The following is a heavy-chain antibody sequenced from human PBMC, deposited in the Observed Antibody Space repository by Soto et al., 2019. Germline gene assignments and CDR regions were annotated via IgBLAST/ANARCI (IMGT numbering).Heavy chain of an antibody. CDR1: GGSISSYY. J-gene: IGHJ4*02. D-gene: IGHD6-13*01. CDR3: ARHGSWEAASYYFDY. CDR2: IYYSGST. Sequence: ASETLSLTCTVSGGSISSYYWSWIRQPPGKGLEWIAYIYYSGSTNYNPSLKSRVTISLDTSKNQFSLKLSSVTAADTAVYYCARHGSWEAASYYFDYWGQGTLVTVSS. V-gene: IGHV4-59*08.